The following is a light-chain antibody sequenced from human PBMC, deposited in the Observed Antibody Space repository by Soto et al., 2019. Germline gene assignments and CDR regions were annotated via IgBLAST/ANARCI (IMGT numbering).Light chain of an antibody. Sequence: DIQLTHSPSFLSASVLDIVTITFRASQGISSYLAWYQQKPGKAPKLLIYEASTLQSGVPSRFSGSGSGTEFTLTISGLLPEDFAAYHCQQLYTLPFTFGQGARLEI. CDR2: EAS. J-gene: IGKJ5*01. V-gene: IGKV1-9*01. CDR3: QQLYTLPFT. CDR1: QGISSY.